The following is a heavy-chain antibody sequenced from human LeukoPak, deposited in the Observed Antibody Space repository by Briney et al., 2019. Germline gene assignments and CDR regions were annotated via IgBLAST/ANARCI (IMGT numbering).Heavy chain of an antibody. CDR2: IFGSGGSA. CDR3: GKATTGYSSGRYPAWPVDY. V-gene: IGHV3-23*01. D-gene: IGHD6-19*01. J-gene: IGHJ4*02. Sequence: GGSLRLSCTASGFTFSSYAVYWVRQAPGKGLEWVSGIFGSGGSAHYADSVKGRFTISRDNSKNTVYLQMNSLRAEDTAVYYCGKATTGYSSGRYPAWPVDYWGQGTLVTVSS. CDR1: GFTFSSYA.